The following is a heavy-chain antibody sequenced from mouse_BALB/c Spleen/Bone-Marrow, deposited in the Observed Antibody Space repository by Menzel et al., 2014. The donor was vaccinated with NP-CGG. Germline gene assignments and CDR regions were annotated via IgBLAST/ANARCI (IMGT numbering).Heavy chain of an antibody. D-gene: IGHD1-2*01. J-gene: IGHJ4*01. CDR1: GYSFTGYY. CDR3: HYYGYGGAMDY. CDR2: VNPHNGGT. V-gene: IGHV1-26*01. Sequence: EVQRVESGPDLVTPGASVKISCKASGYSFTGYYMHWVKQSLGKSLEWIGRVNPHNGGTSFNQKFKGKAIFTVDKSSSAAYRELRSLTSEDSAVYYCHYYGYGGAMDYWGQGTPVTGSA.